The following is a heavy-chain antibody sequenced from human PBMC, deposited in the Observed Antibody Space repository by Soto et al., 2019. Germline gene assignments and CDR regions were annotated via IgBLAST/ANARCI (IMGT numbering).Heavy chain of an antibody. CDR1: GFTFSSYA. Sequence: QVHLVESGGGVVQPGRSLRLSCAASGFTFSSYAVHWVRQAPGKGLEWVAFISFDGRNKYYADSVKGRFTISRDNSKNTLYLQMSSLRAEDTAVYYCARDRQDYWGQGTLVTVSS. CDR2: ISFDGRNK. CDR3: ARDRQDY. J-gene: IGHJ4*02. V-gene: IGHV3-30*04.